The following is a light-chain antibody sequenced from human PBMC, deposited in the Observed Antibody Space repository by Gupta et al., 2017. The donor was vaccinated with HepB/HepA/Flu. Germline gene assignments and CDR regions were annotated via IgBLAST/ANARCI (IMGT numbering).Light chain of an antibody. CDR1: QSVSSN. Sequence: EIVMTQSPATLSVSPGERATLSCRASQSVSSNLAWYQQKPGQAPRLLIYGPSTRATGIPARFSGSGSGTEFTLTLSNLQSEDFAVYYCHQYNNWPYTFGQGTTLEIK. CDR2: GPS. CDR3: HQYNNWPYT. V-gene: IGKV3-15*01. J-gene: IGKJ2*01.